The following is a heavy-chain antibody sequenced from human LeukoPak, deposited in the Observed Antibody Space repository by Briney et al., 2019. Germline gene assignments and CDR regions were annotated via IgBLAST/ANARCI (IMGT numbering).Heavy chain of an antibody. J-gene: IGHJ6*02. Sequence: ASETLSLTCTVSGDSISGYYWIWIRQPPGKGLEWIGYIYYNGDTNYNPSLKSRVTISADTSKNQFSLNLSAVTAADAATYYCARHVATNYYYNYYGLDVWGQGTTVTVSS. CDR1: GDSISGYY. V-gene: IGHV4-59*08. CDR2: IYYNGDT. CDR3: ARHVATNYYYNYYGLDV.